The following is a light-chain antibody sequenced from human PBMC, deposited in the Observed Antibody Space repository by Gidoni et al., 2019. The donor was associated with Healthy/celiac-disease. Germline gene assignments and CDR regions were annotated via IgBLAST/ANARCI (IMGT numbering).Light chain of an antibody. CDR2: EVS. CDR3: SSYAGSNFYV. Sequence: QSALTQPPSASWSPGQSVTISCTGTSSDVGGYNYVSWYQQHPGKAPKLMIYEVSKRPSGVPDRFSGSKSGNTASLTVSGLQAEDEADYYCSSYAGSNFYVFGTGTKVTVL. V-gene: IGLV2-8*01. CDR1: SSDVGGYNY. J-gene: IGLJ1*01.